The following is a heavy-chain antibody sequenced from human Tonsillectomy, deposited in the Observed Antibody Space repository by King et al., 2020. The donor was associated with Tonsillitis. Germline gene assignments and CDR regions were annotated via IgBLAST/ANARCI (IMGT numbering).Heavy chain of an antibody. CDR1: GFTFGNYW. CDR3: AREGCSGGSCYLGGLDY. CDR2: IKQDRSEK. J-gene: IGHJ4*02. D-gene: IGHD2-15*01. V-gene: IGHV3-7*01. Sequence: EVQLVESGGGLVQPGGSLRLSCAASGFTFGNYWMNWVRQAPGKGLDWVANIKQDRSEKYYVDSVKGRFTISRDTAKHSLYLQMNSLRAEDTAVYYCAREGCSGGSCYLGGLDYWGQGSLVTVSS.